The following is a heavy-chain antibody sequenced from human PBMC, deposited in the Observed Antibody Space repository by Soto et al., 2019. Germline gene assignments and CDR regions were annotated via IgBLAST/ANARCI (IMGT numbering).Heavy chain of an antibody. V-gene: IGHV3-30*18. Sequence: GGSLRLSCAASGFTFSSYGMHWVRQAPGKGLEWVAVISYDGSNKYYADSVKGRFTISRDNSKNTLYLQMNSLRAEDTAVYYCAKEFTRLRKGPFDYWGQGTLVTVSS. CDR2: ISYDGSNK. CDR1: GFTFSSYG. CDR3: AKEFTRLRKGPFDY. D-gene: IGHD4-17*01. J-gene: IGHJ4*02.